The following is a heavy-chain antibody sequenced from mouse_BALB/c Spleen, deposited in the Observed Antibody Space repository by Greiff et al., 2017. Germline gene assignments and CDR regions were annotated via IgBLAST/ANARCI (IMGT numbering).Heavy chain of an antibody. CDR1: GFAFSSYD. D-gene: IGHD2-2*01. Sequence: EEQVVESGGGLVKPGGSLKLSCAASGFAFSSYDMSWVRQTPEKRLEWVAYISSGGGSTYYPDTVKGRFTISRDNAKNTLYLQMSSLKSEDTAMYYCARPVTDYGYDNWYFDVWGAGTTVTVSS. V-gene: IGHV5-12-1*01. CDR2: ISSGGGST. CDR3: ARPVTDYGYDNWYFDV. J-gene: IGHJ1*01.